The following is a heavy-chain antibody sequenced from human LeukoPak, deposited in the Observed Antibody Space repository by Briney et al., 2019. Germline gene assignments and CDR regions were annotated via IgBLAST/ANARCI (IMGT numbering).Heavy chain of an antibody. V-gene: IGHV4-39*01. D-gene: IGHD3-22*01. CDR2: IFYSGIT. Sequence: SETLSPTCTVSGGSISGTLYYWGWIRQPPGKGLEWIGSIFYSGITYYNPSLQSRVTISVDASKSQFSLHLSSVTAADTALYYCARIIVVTSTDHFDSWGQGTLVTVSS. CDR3: ARIIVVTSTDHFDS. J-gene: IGHJ4*02. CDR1: GGSISGTLYY.